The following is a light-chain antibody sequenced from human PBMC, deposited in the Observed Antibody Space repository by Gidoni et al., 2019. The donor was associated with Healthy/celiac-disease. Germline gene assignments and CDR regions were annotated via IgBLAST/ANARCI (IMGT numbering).Light chain of an antibody. V-gene: IGKV3-20*01. CDR3: HQYGSSPPYT. CDR2: GAS. CDR1: QSVSSSY. J-gene: IGKJ2*01. Sequence: EIVLTQSPGTLSLSPGERATLSCSASQSVSSSYLAWYQQKPGQAPRLLIYGASSRATGIPDRFSGSVSGTDFTLTTSRLEPEDFAVHYCHQYGSSPPYTFGQGTKLEIK.